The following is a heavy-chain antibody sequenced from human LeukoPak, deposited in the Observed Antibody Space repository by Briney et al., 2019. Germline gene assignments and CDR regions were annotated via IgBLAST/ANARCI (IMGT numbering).Heavy chain of an antibody. V-gene: IGHV3-53*01. D-gene: IGHD1-26*01. Sequence: GGSLRLSCAASGFTVSSNYMSWVRQAPGKGLEWVSIIYSGGSTFYADSVKGRFTISRDNSKNTLYLQMNSLRAEDTAVYYCARDSWELPFDYWGQGTLVTVSS. CDR1: GFTVSSNY. CDR2: IYSGGST. J-gene: IGHJ4*02. CDR3: ARDSWELPFDY.